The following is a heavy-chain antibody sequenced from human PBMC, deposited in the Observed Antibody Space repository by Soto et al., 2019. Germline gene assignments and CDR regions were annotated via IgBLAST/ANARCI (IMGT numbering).Heavy chain of an antibody. D-gene: IGHD1-20*01. CDR2: INHSGST. Sequence: SETLSLTCAVYGGSFSGYYWTWIRQPPGTGLEWIGEINHSGSTNYNPSLKSRVTISVDTSKNQFSLKLTSVTAADTAIYYCARGDNWRLDLWGQGTLVTVSS. V-gene: IGHV4-34*01. CDR1: GGSFSGYY. CDR3: ARGDNWRLDL. J-gene: IGHJ5*02.